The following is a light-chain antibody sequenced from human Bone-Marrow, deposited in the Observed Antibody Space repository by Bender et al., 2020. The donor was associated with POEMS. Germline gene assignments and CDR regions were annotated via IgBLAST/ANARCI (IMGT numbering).Light chain of an antibody. CDR3: CSYAGSNIWV. Sequence: QSALTQPASVSGSPGQSITISCTGTSSDVGGYNYVSWYQQHPGKAPKLMIYDVSNRPSGVSNRFSGSKSGNTASLTISGLQAEDEADYYCCSYAGSNIWVFGGGTKLTVL. J-gene: IGLJ3*02. CDR2: DVS. CDR1: SSDVGGYNY. V-gene: IGLV2-14*01.